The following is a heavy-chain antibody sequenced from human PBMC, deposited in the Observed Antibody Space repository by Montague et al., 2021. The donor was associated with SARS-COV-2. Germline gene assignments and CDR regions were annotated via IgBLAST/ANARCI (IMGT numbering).Heavy chain of an antibody. D-gene: IGHD6-19*01. CDR3: ARGSGWMGNAFDI. Sequence: SETLSLTCTVSGGSISSYYWSWIRQPPGKGLEWIGYIYYSGSTNYNPSLKSRVTISVDTSKNQSSLKLSSVTAAGTAVYYCARGSGWMGNAFDIWGQGAMVTVSS. CDR2: IYYSGST. V-gene: IGHV4-59*01. CDR1: GGSISSYY. J-gene: IGHJ3*02.